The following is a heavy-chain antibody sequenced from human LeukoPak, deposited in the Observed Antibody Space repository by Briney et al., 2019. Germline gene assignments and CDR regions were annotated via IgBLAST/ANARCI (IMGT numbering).Heavy chain of an antibody. CDR2: IIPIFGTA. CDR1: GGAFSSYA. V-gene: IGHV1-69*13. D-gene: IGHD3-9*01. J-gene: IGHJ4*02. CDR3: AREGVDYDILTGYYRGGYFDY. Sequence: SVKVSCKASGGAFSSYAISWVRQAPGQGLEWMGGIIPIFGTANYAQKFQGRVTITADESTSTAYMELSSLRSEDTAVYYCAREGVDYDILTGYYRGGYFDYWGQGTLVTVSS.